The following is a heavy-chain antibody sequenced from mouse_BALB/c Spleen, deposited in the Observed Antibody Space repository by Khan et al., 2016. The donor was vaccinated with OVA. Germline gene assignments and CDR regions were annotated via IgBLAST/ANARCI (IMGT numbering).Heavy chain of an antibody. D-gene: IGHD1-1*01. Sequence: EVQLQESGPDLVKPSQSLSLTCTVTGSSITSAYSWHWVRQFPGNKLEWMGYIHSSGITNYNPSLKSRLSITRDPSKNQFFLQLNSVTTEDTATYYCARFGGSRAFDYWGQGSTLTVSA. V-gene: IGHV3-1*02. J-gene: IGHJ2*01. CDR3: ARFGGSRAFDY. CDR2: IHSSGIT. CDR1: GSSITSAYS.